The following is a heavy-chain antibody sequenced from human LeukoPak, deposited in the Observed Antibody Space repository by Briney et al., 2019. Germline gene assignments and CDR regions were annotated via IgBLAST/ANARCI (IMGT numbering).Heavy chain of an antibody. CDR3: VTTTVTTSYAFDV. J-gene: IGHJ3*01. CDR2: ISFNGNNK. Sequence: GGSLRLSCAASGFPFSTYDMHWVRQAPGKGLEWMAFISFNGNNKQYRDSLKGRFTISRDNSKNTLFLQMDSLRPEDTAVYYCVTTTVTTSYAFDVWGPGT. V-gene: IGHV3-30-3*01. CDR1: GFPFSTYD. D-gene: IGHD4-17*01.